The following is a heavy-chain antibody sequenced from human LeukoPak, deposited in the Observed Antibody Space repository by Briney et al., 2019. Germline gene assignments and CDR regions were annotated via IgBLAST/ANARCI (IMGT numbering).Heavy chain of an antibody. D-gene: IGHD3-22*01. CDR3: ARDPETYYYDSSGYYPFVY. CDR2: INPNSGGT. CDR1: GYPFTGYY. J-gene: IGHJ4*02. Sequence: ASVKVSFKAPGYPFTGYYMHWVRPAPGQGLEWMGRINPNSGGTNYAQRVQGSVTMTRDTSISTAYMELSRLRSDDTAVYYCARDPETYYYDSSGYYPFVYWGQGTLVTVSS. V-gene: IGHV1-2*06.